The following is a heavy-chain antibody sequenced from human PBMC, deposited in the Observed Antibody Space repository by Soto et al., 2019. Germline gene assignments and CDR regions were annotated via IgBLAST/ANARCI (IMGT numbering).Heavy chain of an antibody. D-gene: IGHD2-2*01. CDR1: GFTFSSYS. CDR2: ISSSSSTI. CDR3: ARGMKCSSTSCYLDY. J-gene: IGHJ4*02. Sequence: GGSLRLSCAASGFTFSSYSMNWVRQAPGKGLEWVSYISSSSSTIYYADSVKGRFTISRDNAKNSLYLQMNSLRAEDTAVYYCARGMKCSSTSCYLDYWGQGTLVTVSS. V-gene: IGHV3-48*01.